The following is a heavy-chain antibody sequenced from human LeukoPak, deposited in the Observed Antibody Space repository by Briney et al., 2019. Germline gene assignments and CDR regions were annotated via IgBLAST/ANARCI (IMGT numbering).Heavy chain of an antibody. D-gene: IGHD3-16*02. CDR3: ARAYQRLGGLSLPDY. Sequence: ASVKVSCKASGYTFTGYYMHWVRQALGQGLEWMGWIHPSTGNPTYAQGFTGRFVFSLDTSVSTTYLQISSLKAEDTAVYYCARAYQRLGGLSLPDYWGQGTLVTVSS. CDR2: IHPSTGNP. CDR1: GYTFTGYY. V-gene: IGHV7-4-1*02. J-gene: IGHJ4*02.